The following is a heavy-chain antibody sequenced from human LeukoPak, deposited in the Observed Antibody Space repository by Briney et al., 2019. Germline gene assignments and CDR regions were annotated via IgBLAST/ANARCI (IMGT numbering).Heavy chain of an antibody. CDR2: IYYSGST. D-gene: IGHD4-23*01. CDR1: GGSISSYY. J-gene: IGHJ4*02. V-gene: IGHV4-59*01. Sequence: PSETLSLTCTVSGGSISSYYWSWIRQPPGKGLDWIGYIYYSGSTHYNPSLKSRVTISVGTSKNQFSLKLSSVTAADTAVYYCARYGGNFDYWGQGTLVTVSS. CDR3: ARYGGNFDY.